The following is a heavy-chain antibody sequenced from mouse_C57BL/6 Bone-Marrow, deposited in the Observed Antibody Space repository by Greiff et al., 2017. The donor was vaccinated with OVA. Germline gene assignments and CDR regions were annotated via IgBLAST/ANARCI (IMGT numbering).Heavy chain of an antibody. CDR3: TRGYSNYYAMDY. CDR1: GYTFTDYE. V-gene: IGHV1-15*01. CDR2: IDPEPGGT. Sequence: VKLQESGAELVRPGASVTLSCKASGYTFTDYEMHWVKQTPVHGLEWIGAIDPEPGGTAYNQKFKGKAIMTAAQSSSTAYMELRSLTSEDSAVYYCTRGYSNYYAMDYWGQGTSVTVSS. J-gene: IGHJ4*01. D-gene: IGHD2-5*01.